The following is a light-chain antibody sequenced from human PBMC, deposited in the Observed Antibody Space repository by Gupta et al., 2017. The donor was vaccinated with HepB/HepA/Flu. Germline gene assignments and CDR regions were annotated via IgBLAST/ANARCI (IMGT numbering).Light chain of an antibody. CDR3: HHDCTSHT. Sequence: EIVLTQSPGTLSLSPGERATLPCRASQSVSSAYLAWYQHKPGQAPRLLIHGGSSSAHGIAARFNCSGHVTDFALTITLPENQDCAMYNGHHDCTSHTFGHGTKVDIK. CDR2: GGS. CDR1: QSVSSAY. V-gene: IGKV3-20*01. J-gene: IGKJ3*01.